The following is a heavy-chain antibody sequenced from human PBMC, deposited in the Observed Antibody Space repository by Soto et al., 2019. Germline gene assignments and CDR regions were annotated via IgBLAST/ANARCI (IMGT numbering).Heavy chain of an antibody. Sequence: GGSLRLSCAASGFTFSSYWMHWVRQAPGKGLVWVSRINSDGSSTSYADSVKGRFTISRDNAKNTLYLQMNSLRAEDTAVYYCAREDDYEYGMDVWGQGTTVTVSS. V-gene: IGHV3-74*01. J-gene: IGHJ6*02. CDR1: GFTFSSYW. CDR3: AREDDYEYGMDV. CDR2: INSDGSST.